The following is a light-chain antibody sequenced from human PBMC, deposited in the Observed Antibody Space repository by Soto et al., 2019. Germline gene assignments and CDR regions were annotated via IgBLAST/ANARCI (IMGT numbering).Light chain of an antibody. V-gene: IGKV3D-20*02. Sequence: IVLTQSPGTLSLSPWERATLSCRASQSVSGSYLAWHQQKPGQAPRLLIYGASSRATGIPDRFTGSGSGTDFTLTISRLEPEDFAVYYCQQRSNWPPWTFGQGTKVDIK. CDR3: QQRSNWPPWT. CDR1: QSVSGSY. J-gene: IGKJ1*01. CDR2: GAS.